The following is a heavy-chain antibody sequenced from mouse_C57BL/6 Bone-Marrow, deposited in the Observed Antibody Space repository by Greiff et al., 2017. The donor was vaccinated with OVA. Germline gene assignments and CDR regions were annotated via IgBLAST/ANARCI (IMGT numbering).Heavy chain of an antibody. CDR1: GYTFTSYW. J-gene: IGHJ3*01. Sequence: QVQLQQPGAELVKPGASVKMSCKASGYTFTSYWITCVHQRPVQGLEWIGDISPGRGSTNYNEKFKSKATLTVDTSSSTAYMQLSSLTSEDSAVYYCARRYYGSSYAYWGQGTLVTVSA. V-gene: IGHV1-55*01. D-gene: IGHD1-1*01. CDR3: ARRYYGSSYAY. CDR2: ISPGRGST.